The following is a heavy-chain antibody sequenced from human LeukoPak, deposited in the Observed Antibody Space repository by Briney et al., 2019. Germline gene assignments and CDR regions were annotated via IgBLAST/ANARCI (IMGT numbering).Heavy chain of an antibody. J-gene: IGHJ4*02. D-gene: IGHD4-23*01. CDR2: ISGSGGST. CDR3: AKQDGRYYGGNWYYFDY. Sequence: PGGSLRLSCAASGFTFSSYAMSWVRQAPGKGLEWVSAISGSGGSTYYADSVKGRFTISRDNSKNTLYLQMNSLRAEDTAVYYCAKQDGRYYGGNWYYFDYWGQGTLVTVSS. V-gene: IGHV3-23*01. CDR1: GFTFSSYA.